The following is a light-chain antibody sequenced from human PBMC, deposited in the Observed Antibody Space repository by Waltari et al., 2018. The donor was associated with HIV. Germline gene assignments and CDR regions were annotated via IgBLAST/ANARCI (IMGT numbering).Light chain of an antibody. Sequence: SFELTQPPSVSVSPGQPAKITCSGNALAKQTTYWYQQKPGQAPVVVIYKDTERPSGIPERFSGSSSGTTVTLTISGVQAEDEADYYCQSADTSGTRVFGSGTKVTVL. J-gene: IGLJ1*01. CDR1: ALAKQT. V-gene: IGLV3-25*03. CDR3: QSADTSGTRV. CDR2: KDT.